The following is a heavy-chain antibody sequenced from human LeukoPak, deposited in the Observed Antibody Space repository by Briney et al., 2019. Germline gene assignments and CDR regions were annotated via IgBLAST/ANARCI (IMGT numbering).Heavy chain of an antibody. CDR2: IYTSGST. J-gene: IGHJ4*02. CDR1: GGSISSYY. CDR3: ARMGLNPLGYPTYFDY. D-gene: IGHD3-16*02. Sequence: SETLSLTCTVSGGSISSYYWSWIRQPAGKGLEWIGRIYTSGSTNYNPSLKSRATMSVDTSKNQFSLMLSSVTAADTAVYYCARMGLNPLGYPTYFDYWGQGTLVTVSS. V-gene: IGHV4-4*07.